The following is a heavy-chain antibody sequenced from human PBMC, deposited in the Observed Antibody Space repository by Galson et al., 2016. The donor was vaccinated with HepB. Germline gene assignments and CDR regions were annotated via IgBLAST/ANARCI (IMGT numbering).Heavy chain of an antibody. Sequence: SETLSLTCAAYGGSFSGHYWNWIRQSPGKALEWIGEINQSGSPNYNPSLRSRVTISVDTSKNQFSLKLTSVTAADTATYYCAGDGRYADTWDLSDYWGQGTLVTVSS. CDR2: INQSGSP. CDR3: AGDGRYADTWDLSDY. J-gene: IGHJ4*02. D-gene: IGHD2-2*01. V-gene: IGHV4-34*01. CDR1: GGSFSGHY.